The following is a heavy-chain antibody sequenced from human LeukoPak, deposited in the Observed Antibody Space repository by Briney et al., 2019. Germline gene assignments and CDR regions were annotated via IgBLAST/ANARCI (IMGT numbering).Heavy chain of an antibody. D-gene: IGHD6-13*01. CDR2: IYTSGST. CDR1: GGSISSYY. Sequence: SETLSLTCIVSGGSISSYYWSWIRQPAGKGLERIGRIYTSGSTNYNPSLKSRVTMSVDTSKNQFSLKLSSVTAADTAVYYCAREVEGAASPHFDYWGQGTLVTVSS. CDR3: AREVEGAASPHFDY. J-gene: IGHJ4*02. V-gene: IGHV4-4*07.